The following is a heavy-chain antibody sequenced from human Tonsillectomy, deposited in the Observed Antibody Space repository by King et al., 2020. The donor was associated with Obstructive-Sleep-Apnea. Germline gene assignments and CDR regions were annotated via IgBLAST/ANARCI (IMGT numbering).Heavy chain of an antibody. CDR2: ISSSSSTI. J-gene: IGHJ6*02. CDR3: ARDLYNFDYYGMDV. CDR1: GFTFSSYS. D-gene: IGHD5-24*01. V-gene: IGHV3-48*04. Sequence: VQLVESGGGLVQPGGSLRLSCAASGFTFSSYSMNWVRQAPGKGLEWVSYISSSSSTIYYADSVKGRFTISRDNAKNSLYLQMNSLRAEDTAVYYCARDLYNFDYYGMDVWAKGPRSPSP.